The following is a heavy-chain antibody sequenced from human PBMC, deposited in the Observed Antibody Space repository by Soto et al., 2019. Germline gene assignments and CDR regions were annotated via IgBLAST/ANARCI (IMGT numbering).Heavy chain of an antibody. CDR2: IYYSGST. CDR1: GGSISSYY. Sequence: SETLSLTCTVSGGSISSYYWSWIRQPPGKGLEWIGYIYYSGSTNYNPSLKSRVTISVDTSKNQFSLKLSSVTAADTAVYYCARADPSGWLDYWGQGTLVTSPQ. J-gene: IGHJ4*02. V-gene: IGHV4-59*01. CDR3: ARADPSGWLDY. D-gene: IGHD6-19*01.